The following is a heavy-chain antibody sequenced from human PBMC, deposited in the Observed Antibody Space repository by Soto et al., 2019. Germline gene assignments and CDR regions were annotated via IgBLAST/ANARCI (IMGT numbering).Heavy chain of an antibody. J-gene: IGHJ4*02. CDR3: AKGSSGGYSRVLRAIDS. Sequence: QVQLVESGGGVVQPGRSLRLSCAGSGFSLGSFGMHWVRQAPGMGLEWVGVISFDGLRTDYADSVKGRFTISRDTSQNTMHLHMSSLSVKDAAVYYCAKGSSGGYSRVLRAIDSWGQGTLVTVSS. CDR2: ISFDGLRT. V-gene: IGHV3-30*18. D-gene: IGHD3-22*01. CDR1: GFSLGSFG.